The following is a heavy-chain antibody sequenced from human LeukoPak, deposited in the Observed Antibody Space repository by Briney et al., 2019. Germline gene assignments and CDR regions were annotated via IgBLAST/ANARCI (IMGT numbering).Heavy chain of an antibody. Sequence: GGSLRLSCAASGFTFSSYSMNWVRQAPGKGLEWVTFIRYDGNNKYYADSVKGRFTISRDNSKNTLYLQMNSLRAEDTAVYYCVQSTAWYRSSWYLIYWGQGILVTVSS. D-gene: IGHD6-13*01. CDR3: VQSTAWYRSSWYLIY. V-gene: IGHV3-30*02. J-gene: IGHJ4*02. CDR1: GFTFSSYS. CDR2: IRYDGNNK.